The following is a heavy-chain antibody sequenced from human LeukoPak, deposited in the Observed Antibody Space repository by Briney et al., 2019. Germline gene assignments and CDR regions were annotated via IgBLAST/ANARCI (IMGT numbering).Heavy chain of an antibody. J-gene: IGHJ4*02. CDR2: INHSGST. CDR1: GGSFSGYY. V-gene: IGHV4-34*01. CDR3: ARRLCGGDCYSTFSY. Sequence: PSETLSLTCAVYGGSFSGYYWSWIRQPPGKGLEWIGEINHSGSTNYNPSLKSRITISVDTSKNQFSLKLSSVTAADTAVYYCARRLCGGDCYSTFSYWGQGTLVTVSS. D-gene: IGHD2-21*02.